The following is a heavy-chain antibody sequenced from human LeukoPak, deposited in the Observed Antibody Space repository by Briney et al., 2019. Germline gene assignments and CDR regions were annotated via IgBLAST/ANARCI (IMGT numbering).Heavy chain of an antibody. CDR1: GCTFSNYG. CDR2: ISGFNGHT. Sequence: ASVKVSCKASGCTFSNYGMSWVRQAPGHGLEWMGWISGFNGHTKYSQKSQGRVTMTTDTSTSTAYMEVRSLRSDDTAVYYCARAWLRRKYYYYMDVWGKGTTVTVSS. D-gene: IGHD5-12*01. J-gene: IGHJ6*03. V-gene: IGHV1-18*04. CDR3: ARAWLRRKYYYYMDV.